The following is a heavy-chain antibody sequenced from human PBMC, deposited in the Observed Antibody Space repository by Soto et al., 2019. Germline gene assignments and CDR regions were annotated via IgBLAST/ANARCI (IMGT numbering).Heavy chain of an antibody. CDR3: AKVRNSWYYYYGRDV. Sequence: GGSLRLSCAASGFTFSSYAMIWVRQAPGKGLEWVSAISGSGGSTYYADSVKGRFTISRDNSKNTLYLQMNSLRAEDTAVYYCAKVRNSWYYYYGRDVWVQGTTVTVSS. D-gene: IGHD6-13*01. CDR1: GFTFSSYA. V-gene: IGHV3-23*01. CDR2: ISGSGGST. J-gene: IGHJ6*02.